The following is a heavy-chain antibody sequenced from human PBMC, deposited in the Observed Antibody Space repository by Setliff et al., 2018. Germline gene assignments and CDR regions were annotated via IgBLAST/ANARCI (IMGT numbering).Heavy chain of an antibody. CDR2: IWYDGSNS. Sequence: GESLKISCAASGFTFSSYGFHWVRQAPGKGLGWVAVIWYDGSNSYYADSVKGRFTISRDNSRNMLYMQMNSLRADDTAVYYCARGTQAYTSWTDSALGYWGKGTLVTVSS. V-gene: IGHV3-33*01. CDR3: ARGTQAYTSWTDSALGY. CDR1: GFTFSSYG. D-gene: IGHD2-15*01. J-gene: IGHJ4*02.